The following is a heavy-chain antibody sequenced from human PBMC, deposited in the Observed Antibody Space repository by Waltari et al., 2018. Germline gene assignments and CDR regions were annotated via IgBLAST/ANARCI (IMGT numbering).Heavy chain of an antibody. D-gene: IGHD3-3*01. CDR2: INPKSGGR. CDR3: ARGEVYYDFWSGPDY. V-gene: IGHV1-2*02. CDR1: GYTFIGYY. Sequence: QVQLVQSGAEVKKPGASVEVSCKASGYTFIGYYIHWVRQAPGQGLEWMGWINPKSGGRNYAQKFKGRVTMTRDTSIRTAYRELNSLRSDDTAMYYCARGEVYYDFWSGPDYWGQGTLVTVSS. J-gene: IGHJ4*02.